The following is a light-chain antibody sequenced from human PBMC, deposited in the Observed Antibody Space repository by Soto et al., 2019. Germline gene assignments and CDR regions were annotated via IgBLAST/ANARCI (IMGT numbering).Light chain of an antibody. Sequence: DIQMTQSPSFLSASVGDRGSITCRASQGISSYLAWYQQKPGKAPKLLIYAASSLQSGVPSRFSGSGSGTEFTLTISSLQPDDFATYYCQQYNSLWTFGQGTKV. CDR2: AAS. J-gene: IGKJ1*01. V-gene: IGKV1-9*01. CDR3: QQYNSLWT. CDR1: QGISSY.